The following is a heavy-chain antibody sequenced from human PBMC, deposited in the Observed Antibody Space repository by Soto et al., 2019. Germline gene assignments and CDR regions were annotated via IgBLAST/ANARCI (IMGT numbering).Heavy chain of an antibody. CDR3: AKALIAYYYDSSGYYPAFDY. J-gene: IGHJ4*02. D-gene: IGHD3-22*01. V-gene: IGHV3-30*18. Sequence: QVQLVESGGGVVQPGRSLRLSCAASGFTFSSYGMHWVRQAPGKGLEWVAIVSYDGSNKYYADSVKGRFTVSRDNSKDTLYLQMNSLRAEDTAVFYCAKALIAYYYDSSGYYPAFDYWGQGTLVTVSS. CDR2: VSYDGSNK. CDR1: GFTFSSYG.